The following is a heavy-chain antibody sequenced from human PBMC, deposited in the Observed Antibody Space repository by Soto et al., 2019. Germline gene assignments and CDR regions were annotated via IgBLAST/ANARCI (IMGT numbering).Heavy chain of an antibody. V-gene: IGHV4-34*01. CDR2: IRYRGGT. D-gene: IGHD3-9*01. CDR1: DGFFSGYS. J-gene: IGHJ5*02. Sequence: SETLSLTCGVNDGFFSGYSWTWIRQSPGKGLEWIGEIRYRGGTTYSPSLKSRATIEIDTSKRQFTLTLSSVTAADTALYYCARSYYNILTGYYTWGQGTQVTVSS. CDR3: ARSYYNILTGYYT.